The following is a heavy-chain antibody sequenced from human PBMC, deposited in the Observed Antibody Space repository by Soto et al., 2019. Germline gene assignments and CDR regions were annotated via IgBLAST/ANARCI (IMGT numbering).Heavy chain of an antibody. J-gene: IGHJ6*02. V-gene: IGHV3-33*01. CDR1: GFTFSTYG. Sequence: QVQLVESGGGVVQPGRSLRLSCAASGFTFSTYGMHWVRQAPGKGLEWVALVWYDGRNKDYADSVKGRFTISRDNSKNTVYMQMNSLRDEDTAVYYCVRAAGYSGNDYVYYYGMDVWGQGTTVTVSS. CDR2: VWYDGRNK. CDR3: VRAAGYSGNDYVYYYGMDV. D-gene: IGHD5-12*01.